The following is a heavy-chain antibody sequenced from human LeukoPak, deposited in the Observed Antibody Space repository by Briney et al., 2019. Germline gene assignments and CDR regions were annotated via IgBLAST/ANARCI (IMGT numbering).Heavy chain of an antibody. CDR2: IHSGGNT. V-gene: IGHV3-53*01. CDR3: ARVSLSSRDYFDF. CDR1: GFSVSANY. D-gene: IGHD6-19*01. Sequence: GGSLRLSCAASGFSVSANYMSWVRQVPGTGLEWLSIIHSGGNTYYADSVKGRFTISRDNSQNTLFLQMNSLRVEDTAVYSCARVSLSSRDYFDFWGQGTLVTVSS. J-gene: IGHJ4*02.